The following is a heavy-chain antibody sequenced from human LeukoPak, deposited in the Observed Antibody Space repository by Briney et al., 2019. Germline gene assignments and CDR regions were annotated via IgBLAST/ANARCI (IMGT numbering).Heavy chain of an antibody. CDR3: AKRPNDIVVVPAAIKGPRAAIEGAYYMDV. V-gene: IGHV4-39*01. J-gene: IGHJ6*03. D-gene: IGHD2-2*02. CDR1: GGSISSSSYY. Sequence: SETLSLTCTVSGGSISSSSYYWGWIRQPPGKGLEWIGSIYYSGSTYYNPSLKSRVTISVDTSKNQFSLKLSSVTAADTAVYYCAKRPNDIVVVPAAIKGPRAAIEGAYYMDVWGKGTTVTVSS. CDR2: IYYSGST.